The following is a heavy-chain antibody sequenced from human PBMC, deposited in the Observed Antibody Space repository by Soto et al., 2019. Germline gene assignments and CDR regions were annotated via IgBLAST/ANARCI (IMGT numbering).Heavy chain of an antibody. CDR2: INPNGGRT. Sequence: QVQLVQSGAEVKKPGASVEVSCKASGYIFTSTWMHWVRQAPGQGLEWMGIINPNGGRTIYADKFQGRVTMTRDTSTATDYMELSSLRSEDTAMYYCARDQSYSDTYWWLDSWGQGTLVTVSS. J-gene: IGHJ5*01. CDR1: GYIFTSTW. D-gene: IGHD3-16*01. V-gene: IGHV1-46*01. CDR3: ARDQSYSDTYWWLDS.